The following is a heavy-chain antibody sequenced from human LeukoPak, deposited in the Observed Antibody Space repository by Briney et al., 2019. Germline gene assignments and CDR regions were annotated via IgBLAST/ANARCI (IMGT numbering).Heavy chain of an antibody. V-gene: IGHV1-2*02. Sequence: ASVKVSCKASGYTFTGYYMHWVRQAPGQGLEWMRWINPNSGGTNYAQKFQGRVTMTRDTSISTAYMELSRLRSDDTAVYYCARDPNRLYYYYGMDVWGQGTTVTVSS. J-gene: IGHJ6*02. CDR3: ARDPNRLYYYYGMDV. CDR2: INPNSGGT. CDR1: GYTFTGYY.